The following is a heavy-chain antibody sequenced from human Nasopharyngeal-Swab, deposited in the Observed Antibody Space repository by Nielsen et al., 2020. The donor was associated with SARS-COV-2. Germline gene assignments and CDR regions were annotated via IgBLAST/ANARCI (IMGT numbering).Heavy chain of an antibody. V-gene: IGHV7-4-1*02. CDR3: ARIIYYGSGRYYGNDY. CDR1: GYTFTSFG. D-gene: IGHD3-10*01. CDR2: INTNTGNP. Sequence: ASVKVSCKASGYTFTSFGMNWVRQAPGQGLEWMGWINTNTGNPTYAQGFTGRFVFSLDTSVSTAYLQISSLKAEDTAVYYCARIIYYGSGRYYGNDYWGQGTLVTVSS. J-gene: IGHJ4*02.